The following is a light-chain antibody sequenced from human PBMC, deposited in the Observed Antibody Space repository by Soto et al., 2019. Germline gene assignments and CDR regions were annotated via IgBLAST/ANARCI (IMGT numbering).Light chain of an antibody. V-gene: IGKV3-20*01. Sequence: EIVLTQSPGTLSLSPGERATLSCRASQSVSRSYLAWYQQKPGQAPRLLIYGASIRATGIPDRFSGSGSGTDFTLTINRLEPEDLAVYYCQQYGSSPPWTFGQGTKVEIK. CDR2: GAS. CDR3: QQYGSSPPWT. CDR1: QSVSRSY. J-gene: IGKJ1*01.